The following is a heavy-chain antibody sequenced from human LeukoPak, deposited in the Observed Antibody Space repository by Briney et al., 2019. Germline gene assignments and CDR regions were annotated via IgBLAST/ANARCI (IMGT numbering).Heavy chain of an antibody. CDR1: GGSFSGYY. CDR2: INHSGST. V-gene: IGHV4-34*01. J-gene: IGHJ6*03. Sequence: SETLSLTCAVYGGSFSGYYWSWIRQPPGKGLGWIGEINHSGSTNYNPSLKSRVTISVDTSKNQFSLKLSSVTAADTAVYYCARGSYDFWSGYYMAGYYYYMDVWGKGTTVTVSS. D-gene: IGHD3-3*01. CDR3: ARGSYDFWSGYYMAGYYYYMDV.